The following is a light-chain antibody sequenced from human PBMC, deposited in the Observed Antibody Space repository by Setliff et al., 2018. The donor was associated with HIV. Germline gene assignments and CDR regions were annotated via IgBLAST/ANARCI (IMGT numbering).Light chain of an antibody. CDR2: QAT. J-gene: IGLJ1*01. V-gene: IGLV2-23*01. CDR3: CANTGRNTYV. CDR1: SSDIGRYNL. Sequence: QSALTQPASVSGSPGQSITISCTGTSSDIGRYNLVSWYQQYPGTAPKLMIYQATKRPSGVSNRFSGSKSGNTASLTISGLHAEDEADYYCCANTGRNTYVFGSGTKVTVL.